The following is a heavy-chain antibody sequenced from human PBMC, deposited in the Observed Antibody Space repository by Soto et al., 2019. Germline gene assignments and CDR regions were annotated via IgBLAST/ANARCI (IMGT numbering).Heavy chain of an antibody. CDR3: ARHEVVAAIPRFDY. D-gene: IGHD2-15*01. Sequence: SETLSLTCTVSGGSISSSSYYWGWIRQPPGKGLEWIGSIYYSGSTYYNPSLKSRVTISVDTSKNQFSLKLSSVTAADTAVYYCARHEVVAAIPRFDYWGQGTLVTVSS. CDR2: IYYSGST. J-gene: IGHJ4*02. V-gene: IGHV4-39*01. CDR1: GGSISSSSYY.